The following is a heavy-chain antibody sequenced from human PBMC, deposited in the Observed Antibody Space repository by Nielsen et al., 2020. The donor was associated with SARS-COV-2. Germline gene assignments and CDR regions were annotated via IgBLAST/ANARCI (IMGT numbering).Heavy chain of an antibody. CDR3: ARGKLTATVFNYYYGMDV. J-gene: IGHJ6*02. Sequence: ASVKVSCKASGYTFTSYDINWVRQATGQGLEWMGWMNPNSGNTGYAQKFQGRVTMTRNTSINTAYMELSSLRSEDTAVYYCARGKLTATVFNYYYGMDVWGQGTTVTVSS. CDR2: MNPNSGNT. V-gene: IGHV1-8*01. CDR1: GYTFTSYD. D-gene: IGHD5-18*01.